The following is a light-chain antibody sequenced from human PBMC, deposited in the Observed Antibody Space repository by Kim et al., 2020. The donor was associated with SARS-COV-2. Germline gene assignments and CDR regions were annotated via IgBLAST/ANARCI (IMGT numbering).Light chain of an antibody. J-gene: IGLJ2*01. CDR3: YCRRGSSDPVV. Sequence: SSELTQDPDVSVALGQTVRITCQGDSLRKYSASWYQQKPGQAPILVIYGKNNRRPAIVPRLFAGSTASTTALFTITGAAVDEDASYCYCRRGSSDPVVFG. CDR1: SLRKYS. V-gene: IGLV3-19*01. CDR2: GKN.